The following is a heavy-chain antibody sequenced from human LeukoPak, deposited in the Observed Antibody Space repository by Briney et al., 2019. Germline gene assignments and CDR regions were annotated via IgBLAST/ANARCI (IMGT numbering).Heavy chain of an antibody. CDR3: ARRATMVRGIII. D-gene: IGHD3-10*01. CDR1: GGSISGYY. V-gene: IGHV4-59*08. CDR2: IYYSGST. Sequence: SETLSLTRTVSGGSISGYYWSWIRQPPGKGLEWIGYIYYSGSTNYNPSLKSRVTISVDTSKNQFSLKLSSVTAADTAVYYCARRATMVRGIIIWGQGTLVTVSS. J-gene: IGHJ1*01.